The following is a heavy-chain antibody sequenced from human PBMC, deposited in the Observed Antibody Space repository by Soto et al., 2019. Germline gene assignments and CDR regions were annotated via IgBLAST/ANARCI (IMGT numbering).Heavy chain of an antibody. D-gene: IGHD3-3*01. CDR3: ARDARFPYYYSGMDV. Sequence: SETLSLTCTVSGGSISSGGYYWSWIRQHPGKGLEWIGYIYYSGSTYYNPSLKSRVTISVDTSKNQFSLKLSSVTAADTAVYYCARDARFPYYYSGMDVWGKGTTVTVSS. CDR2: IYYSGST. V-gene: IGHV4-31*03. CDR1: GGSISSGGYY. J-gene: IGHJ6*04.